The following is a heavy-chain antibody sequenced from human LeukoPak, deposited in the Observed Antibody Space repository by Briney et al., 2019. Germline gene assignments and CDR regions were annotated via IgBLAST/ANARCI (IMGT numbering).Heavy chain of an antibody. CDR3: ARQIQLWLRGYWFDP. CDR1: GGSISSSSYY. J-gene: IGHJ5*02. V-gene: IGHV4-39*01. D-gene: IGHD5-18*01. Sequence: RASETLSLTCTVSGGSISSSSYYWGWIRQPPGKGLEWIGSIYYSGSTYYNPSLKSRVTISVDTSKNQFSLKLSSVTAADTAVYYCARQIQLWLRGYWFDPWGQGTLVTVSS. CDR2: IYYSGST.